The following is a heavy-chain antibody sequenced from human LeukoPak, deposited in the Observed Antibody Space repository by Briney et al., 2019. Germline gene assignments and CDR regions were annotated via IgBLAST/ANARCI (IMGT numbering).Heavy chain of an antibody. Sequence: GGSLRLSCAASGFTFSSYTMNWVRQAPGKGLEWVSSISGSSGGIYYADSLRGRFTISRDNAKNSLCLQMNNLRAEDTAVYYCVTHYDSTGYFAFHIWGHGTMVVVSS. CDR3: VTHYDSTGYFAFHI. V-gene: IGHV3-21*01. CDR2: ISGSSGGI. CDR1: GFTFSSYT. J-gene: IGHJ3*02. D-gene: IGHD3-22*01.